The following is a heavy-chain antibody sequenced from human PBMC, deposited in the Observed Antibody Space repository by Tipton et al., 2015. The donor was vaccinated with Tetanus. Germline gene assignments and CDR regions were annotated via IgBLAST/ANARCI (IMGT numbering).Heavy chain of an antibody. CDR1: GASIGSISYY. J-gene: IGHJ4*02. V-gene: IGHV4-39*01. Sequence: GLVKPSETLSLTCTVSGASIGSISYYWSWIRQPPGKGLEWIGSIYYSGSTYYNPSLKSRVTMSVDTSRNQFSLNLTSVTAADTAVYYCARHLTYTYTSRYFDYWGLGTLVTVSS. CDR3: ARHLTYTYTSRYFDY. D-gene: IGHD5-18*01. CDR2: IYYSGST.